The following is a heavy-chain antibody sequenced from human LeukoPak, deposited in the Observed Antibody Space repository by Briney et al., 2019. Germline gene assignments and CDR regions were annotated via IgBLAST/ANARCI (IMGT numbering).Heavy chain of an antibody. CDR1: GFTFSSYS. CDR3: ARCSSSWYYFDY. Sequence: PXXSLRLSCAAXGFTFSSYSMNWVRQAPGKGLEWVSSISSSSSYIYYADSVKGRFTISRDNAKNSLYLQMNSLRAEDTAVYYCARCSSSWYYFDYWGQGTLVTVSS. D-gene: IGHD6-13*01. CDR2: ISSSSSYI. V-gene: IGHV3-21*01. J-gene: IGHJ4*02.